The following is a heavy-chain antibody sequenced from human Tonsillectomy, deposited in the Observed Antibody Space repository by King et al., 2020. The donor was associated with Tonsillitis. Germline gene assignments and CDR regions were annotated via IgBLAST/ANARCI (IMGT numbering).Heavy chain of an antibody. D-gene: IGHD6-6*01. CDR3: TTDRGIAVRPIFDS. CDR2: IKSKSAGGTT. Sequence: VQLVESGGDLVKPGGSLRLSCAASGFTFSNAWMSWARQASGKGLEWVGRIKSKSAGGTTEYAAPVKGRFTISRDDSKNTLYLQMNSLETEDTAVYYCTTDRGIAVRPIFDSWGQGTLVTVSS. V-gene: IGHV3-15*01. J-gene: IGHJ4*02. CDR1: GFTFSNAW.